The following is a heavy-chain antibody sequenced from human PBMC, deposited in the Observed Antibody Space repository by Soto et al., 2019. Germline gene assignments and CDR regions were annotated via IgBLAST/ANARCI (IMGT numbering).Heavy chain of an antibody. CDR2: ISSSSSTI. J-gene: IGHJ6*02. CDR1: GFTFSSYS. D-gene: IGHD3-10*01. CDR3: ARDIKTLDYYGARRYYYYYGMDV. V-gene: IGHV3-48*02. Sequence: EVQLVESGGGLVQPGGSLRLSCAASGFTFSSYSMNWVRQAPGKGLEWVSYISSSSSTIYYADSVKGRFTISRDNAKNSLYLQMNSLRDEDTAVYYCARDIKTLDYYGARRYYYYYGMDVWGQGTTVTVSS.